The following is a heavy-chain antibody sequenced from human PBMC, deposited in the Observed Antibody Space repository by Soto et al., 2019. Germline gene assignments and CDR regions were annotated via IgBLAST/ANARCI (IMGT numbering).Heavy chain of an antibody. V-gene: IGHV4-59*01. D-gene: IGHD3-9*01. CDR3: ASGELRYVDWTDAFDI. Sequence: SETLSLTCTVSGGSISSYYWSWIRQPPGKGLEWIGYIYYSGSTNYNPSLKSRVTISVDTSKNQFSLKLSSVTAADTAVYYCASGELRYVDWTDAFDIWGQGTMVTVSS. CDR1: GGSISSYY. CDR2: IYYSGST. J-gene: IGHJ3*02.